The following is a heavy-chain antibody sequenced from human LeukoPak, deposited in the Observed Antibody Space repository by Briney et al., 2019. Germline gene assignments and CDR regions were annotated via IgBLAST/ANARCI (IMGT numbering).Heavy chain of an antibody. CDR1: GYTFTSYY. Sequence: GASVKVSCKASGYTFTSYYMHWVRQAPGQGLEWMGIINPSGGSTSYAQKFQGRVTMTRDTSISTAYMELSRLRSDDTAVYYCARDFTMVRGVRYYYYYYMDVWGKGTTVTVSS. D-gene: IGHD3-10*01. CDR3: ARDFTMVRGVRYYYYYYMDV. CDR2: INPSGGST. J-gene: IGHJ6*03. V-gene: IGHV1-46*01.